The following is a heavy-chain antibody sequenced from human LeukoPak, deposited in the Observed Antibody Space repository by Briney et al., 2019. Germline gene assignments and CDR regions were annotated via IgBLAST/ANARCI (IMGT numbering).Heavy chain of an antibody. CDR3: ARLYCGGDCVDY. CDR1: GGSFSGYY. Sequence: SETLSLTCAVYGGSFSGYYWSWIRQPPGKGLEWIGEINHSGSTNYNQSLKSRVTISVDTSKNQFSLKLSSVTAADTAVYYCARLYCGGDCVDYWGQGTLVTVSS. CDR2: INHSGST. J-gene: IGHJ4*02. V-gene: IGHV4-34*01. D-gene: IGHD2-21*02.